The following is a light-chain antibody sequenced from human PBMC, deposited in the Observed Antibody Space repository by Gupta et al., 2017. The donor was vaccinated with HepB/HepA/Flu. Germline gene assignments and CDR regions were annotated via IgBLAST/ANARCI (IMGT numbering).Light chain of an antibody. CDR1: QTTNSY. CDR2: AAS. J-gene: IGKJ2*01. Sequence: DIQMTQSPSSLSASVGDRVTITCRASQTTNSYLNWYQQRLGKAPQLLISAASSLQSGVPSRFSGGGSETHFTLTISRLQPEDFATYYCQQTDSIPYTFGQGTKLEIK. CDR3: QQTDSIPYT. V-gene: IGKV1-39*01.